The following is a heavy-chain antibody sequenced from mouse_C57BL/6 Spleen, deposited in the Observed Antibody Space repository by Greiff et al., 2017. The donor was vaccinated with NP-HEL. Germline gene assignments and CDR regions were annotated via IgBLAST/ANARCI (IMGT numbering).Heavy chain of an antibody. D-gene: IGHD2-3*01. CDR2: IDPSDSET. CDR1: GYTFTSYW. V-gene: IGHV1-52*01. Sequence: QVQLQQPGAELVRPGSSVKLSCKASGYTFTSYWMHWVKQRPIQGLEWIGNIDPSDSETHYNQKFKDKATLTVDKSSSTAYMQLSSLTSEDSAVYYCARERWSRGAMDYWGQGTSVTVSS. CDR3: ARERWSRGAMDY. J-gene: IGHJ4*01.